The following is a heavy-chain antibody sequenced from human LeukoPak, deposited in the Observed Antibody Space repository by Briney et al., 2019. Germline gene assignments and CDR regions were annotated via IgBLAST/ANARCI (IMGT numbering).Heavy chain of an antibody. D-gene: IGHD4-17*01. Sequence: SETLSLTCAVYGGSFSGYYWSWIRQPPGKGLEWIGEINHSGSTNYNPSLKSRATISVDTSKNQFSLKLNSVTAADTAVYYCARATVTTYRRRSKYYFDYWGQGTLVTVSS. CDR2: INHSGST. CDR1: GGSFSGYY. V-gene: IGHV4-34*01. J-gene: IGHJ4*02. CDR3: ARATVTTYRRRSKYYFDY.